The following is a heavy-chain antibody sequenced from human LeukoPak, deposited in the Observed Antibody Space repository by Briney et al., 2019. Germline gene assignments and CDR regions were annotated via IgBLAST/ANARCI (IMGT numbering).Heavy chain of an antibody. Sequence: ASVEVSCKASGYTFTDYFIHWVRQAPGQGLEWMGWIRPNSGDTHYAQRFQGRVTMTRDTSVSTAHMGLSSLRSDDTAIYYCARNYGHNSKYFDFWGQGTLVTVSS. CDR2: IRPNSGDT. D-gene: IGHD4-17*01. CDR3: ARNYGHNSKYFDF. J-gene: IGHJ4*02. CDR1: GYTFTDYF. V-gene: IGHV1-2*02.